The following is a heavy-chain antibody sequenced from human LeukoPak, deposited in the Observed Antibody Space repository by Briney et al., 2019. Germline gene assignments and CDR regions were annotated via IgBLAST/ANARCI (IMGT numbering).Heavy chain of an antibody. J-gene: IGHJ5*02. D-gene: IGHD2-2*01. CDR3: ARGLKARYCSSTSCRNWFDP. CDR1: GGSFSGYY. Sequence: SETLSLTCAVYGGSFSGYYWSWIRQPPGKGLEWIGEINHSGSTNYNPSLKSRVTISVDTSENQFSLKLSSVTAADTAVYYCARGLKARYCSSTSCRNWFDPWGQGTLVTVSS. CDR2: INHSGST. V-gene: IGHV4-34*01.